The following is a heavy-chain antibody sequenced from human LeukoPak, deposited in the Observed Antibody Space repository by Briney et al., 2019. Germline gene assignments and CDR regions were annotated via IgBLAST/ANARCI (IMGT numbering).Heavy chain of an antibody. CDR2: INPNSGGT. J-gene: IGHJ4*02. Sequence: GASVKVSCKASGYTFTGYYMHWVRQAPGQGLEWMGWINPNSGGTNYAQKFQGRVTMTRDTSISTAYMELSRLRSDDTAVYYCARSWGRRVLWPQFPPNPVDYWGQGTLVTVSS. V-gene: IGHV1-2*02. CDR3: ARSWGRRVLWPQFPPNPVDY. D-gene: IGHD5-24*01. CDR1: GYTFTGYY.